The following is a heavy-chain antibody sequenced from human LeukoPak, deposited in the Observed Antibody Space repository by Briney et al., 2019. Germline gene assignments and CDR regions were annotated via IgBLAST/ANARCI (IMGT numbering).Heavy chain of an antibody. D-gene: IGHD3-22*01. V-gene: IGHV4-59*01. Sequence: SETLSLTCSVSRHPIKTYYWNWIRQPPGKGLEWLGYIDNTGDPTYSPSLKSRLTISVDKSKNQFSLKLTSVTAADTAVYYCARDLADYHDSLGHHGAFNIWGPGTLVIVSS. CDR2: IDNTGDP. CDR1: RHPIKTYY. CDR3: ARDLADYHDSLGHHGAFNI. J-gene: IGHJ3*02.